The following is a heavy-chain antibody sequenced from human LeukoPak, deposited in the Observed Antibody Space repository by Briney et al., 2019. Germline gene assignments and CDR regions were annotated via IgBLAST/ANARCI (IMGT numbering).Heavy chain of an antibody. J-gene: IGHJ4*02. V-gene: IGHV4-59*01. Sequence: KPSETLSLTCTVSVGSISSYCWSWIRQPPGEGLEWIGYIYYSGSTNSNPSLKSRVTISIDTSKNQFSLKLNSVTAADTAMYYCASHYGSGFDYWGQGNLVTVSS. CDR3: ASHYGSGFDY. CDR2: IYYSGST. D-gene: IGHD3-10*01. CDR1: VGSISSYC.